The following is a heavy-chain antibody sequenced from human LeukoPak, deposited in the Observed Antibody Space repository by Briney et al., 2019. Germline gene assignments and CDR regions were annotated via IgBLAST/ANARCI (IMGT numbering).Heavy chain of an antibody. J-gene: IGHJ4*02. V-gene: IGHV3-9*01. CDR1: GFTFDDYA. Sequence: GRSLRLSCAASGFTFDDYAMHWVRQAPGKGLEWVSGIGWSSGSINYADSVKGRFTISRDNDKNSLYLQMNSLRAEDTALYYCAKDMYSSARYYFDYWGQGTLVTVSS. CDR3: AKDMYSSARYYFDY. D-gene: IGHD6-19*01. CDR2: IGWSSGSI.